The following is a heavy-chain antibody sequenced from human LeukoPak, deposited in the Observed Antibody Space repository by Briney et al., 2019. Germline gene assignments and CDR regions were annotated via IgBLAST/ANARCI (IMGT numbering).Heavy chain of an antibody. J-gene: IGHJ4*02. D-gene: IGHD2-2*01. CDR3: AKDRGYCSSTSCSDDDY. CDR1: GFTFNTYG. Sequence: GGSLRLSCAASGFTFNTYGMNWVRQAPGKGLEWVSAISGSGGSTYHADSVKGRFTISRDNSKSTLYLQMNSLRVEDTAVYYCAKDRGYCSSTSCSDDDYWGQGTLVTVSS. CDR2: ISGSGGST. V-gene: IGHV3-23*01.